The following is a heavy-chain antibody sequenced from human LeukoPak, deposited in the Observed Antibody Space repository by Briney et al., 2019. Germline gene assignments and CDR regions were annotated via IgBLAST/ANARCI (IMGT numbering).Heavy chain of an antibody. V-gene: IGHV4-31*03. J-gene: IGHJ2*01. CDR1: GGRIGSGGYD. D-gene: IGHD5-24*01. CDR2: VYYSGST. CDR3: ARDNRSRRDGYSYWWYFDL. Sequence: SETLSLTCTFSGGRIGSGGYDWSWIRQRQLPGKGLEWIGYVYYSGSTYYNPSLESRLTISVDTSKNQFSLRLSSVTAADTAVYYCARDNRSRRDGYSYWWYFDLWGRGTLVTVSS.